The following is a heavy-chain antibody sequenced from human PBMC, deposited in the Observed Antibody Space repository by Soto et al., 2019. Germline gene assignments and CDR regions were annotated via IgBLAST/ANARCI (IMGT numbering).Heavy chain of an antibody. J-gene: IGHJ5*02. D-gene: IGHD2-2*01. CDR3: VRESHEIVAVPATVMGPFTWFDP. CDR1: GGTFGNYA. Sequence: QVQLVQSGAEVKTPGSSVKVSCKASGGTFGNYAISWVRQAPGQGLAWLGGTLPIFGTANYAQKFQGRVTITADRSKSTAYIELSSLTSEDTAVYYCVRESHEIVAVPATVMGPFTWFDPWGQGTLVTVSS. CDR2: TLPIFGTA. V-gene: IGHV1-69*06.